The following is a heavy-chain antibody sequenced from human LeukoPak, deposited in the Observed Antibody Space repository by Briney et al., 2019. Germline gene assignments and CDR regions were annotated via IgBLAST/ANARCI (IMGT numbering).Heavy chain of an antibody. CDR1: GFTFSSYA. CDR3: ANSFGYSSSWYYFAY. J-gene: IGHJ4*02. CDR2: ISGSGGST. Sequence: PGGSLRLSCAASGFTFSSYAMSWVRQAPGKGLEWVSAISGSGGSTYYADSVKGRFTISRDNSKNTLYLQMNSLRAEDTAVYYCANSFGYSSSWYYFAYWGQGTLVTVSS. D-gene: IGHD6-13*01. V-gene: IGHV3-23*01.